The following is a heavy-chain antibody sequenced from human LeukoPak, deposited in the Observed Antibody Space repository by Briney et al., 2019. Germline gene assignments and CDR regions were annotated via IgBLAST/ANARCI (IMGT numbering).Heavy chain of an antibody. D-gene: IGHD3-22*01. CDR1: GFTFSGNY. Sequence: WGSLRLSCAASGFTFSGNYMSWVRQAPGKGVEGVSVLYSGGYTSYADSVKGRFTISRDNSKNTLYLQMNSLRADDTAVYYCAREAGYIDSSGYYYLYYFDYWGQGTLVTVSS. V-gene: IGHV3-66*01. J-gene: IGHJ4*02. CDR3: AREAGYIDSSGYYYLYYFDY. CDR2: LYSGGYT.